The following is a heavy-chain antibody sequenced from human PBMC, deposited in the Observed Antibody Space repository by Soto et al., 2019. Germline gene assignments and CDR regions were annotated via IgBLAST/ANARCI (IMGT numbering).Heavy chain of an antibody. CDR2: ISYDGSNK. CDR1: GFTFSSYA. Sequence: QVQLVESGGGVVQPGRSLRLSCAASGFTFSSYAMHWVRQAPGKGLEWVAVISYDGSNKYYADSVKGRFTISRDNSKNTLYLEMNSLRAEDTAVYYCATLVYGMDVWGQGTTVTVSS. J-gene: IGHJ6*02. CDR3: ATLVYGMDV. V-gene: IGHV3-30-3*01.